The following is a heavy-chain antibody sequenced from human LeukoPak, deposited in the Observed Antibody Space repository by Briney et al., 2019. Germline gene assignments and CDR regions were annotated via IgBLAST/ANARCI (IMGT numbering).Heavy chain of an antibody. J-gene: IGHJ4*02. Sequence: PGGSLRLSCAASGFTFSDYYMGWIRQAPGKGLEWVSYISSSGSTIYYADSVKGRFTISRDNAKNSLYLQMNSLRAEGTAVYYCARDSLFATTSGGSDYWGQGTLVTVSS. CDR3: ARDSLFATTSGGSDY. CDR1: GFTFSDYY. D-gene: IGHD3-16*01. CDR2: ISSSGSTI. V-gene: IGHV3-11*01.